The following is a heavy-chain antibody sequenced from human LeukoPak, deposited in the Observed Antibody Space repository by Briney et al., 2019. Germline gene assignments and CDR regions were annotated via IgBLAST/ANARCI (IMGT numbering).Heavy chain of an antibody. CDR1: GFTFSSYG. CDR2: ISSNTRTI. Sequence: GGSLRLSCAASGFTFSSYGMDWVRQAPGKGLEWVSYISSNTRTISYANSVKGRFTISRDNAQNSLFLQMNSLRAEDTAVYYCMRGRAARPDYWRQGTLVTVSS. V-gene: IGHV3-48*01. CDR3: MRGRAARPDY. D-gene: IGHD6-6*01. J-gene: IGHJ4*02.